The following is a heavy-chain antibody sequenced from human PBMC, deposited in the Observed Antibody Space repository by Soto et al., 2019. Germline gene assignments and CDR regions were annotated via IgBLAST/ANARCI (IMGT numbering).Heavy chain of an antibody. J-gene: IGHJ4*02. CDR3: PRDAVAASCTND. V-gene: IGHV1-69*06. D-gene: IGHD2-15*01. CDR1: GGNFNSYT. CDR2: IIPIFGTA. Sequence: QVQLVQSGTEVKKPGSSVKVSCKASGGNFNSYTINWVRQASGQGLEFMGGIIPIFGTANYAPKFQGRVTFTADTATNTAYMELTSLISADTAVYFCPRDAVAASCTNDWGQGTLVIVSS.